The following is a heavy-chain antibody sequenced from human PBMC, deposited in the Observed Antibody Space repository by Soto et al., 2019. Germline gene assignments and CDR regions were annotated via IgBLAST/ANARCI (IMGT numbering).Heavy chain of an antibody. Sequence: GGSLRLSCTASGFTFGDYAMSWVRQAPGKGLEWVGFIRSKAYGGTTEYAASVKGRFTISRDDSKSIAYLQMNSLKTEDTAVYYCTSPITGTTVGYYYYYYGMDVWGQGTAVTVSS. V-gene: IGHV3-49*04. CDR3: TSPITGTTVGYYYYYYGMDV. CDR2: IRSKAYGGTT. CDR1: GFTFGDYA. D-gene: IGHD1-7*01. J-gene: IGHJ6*02.